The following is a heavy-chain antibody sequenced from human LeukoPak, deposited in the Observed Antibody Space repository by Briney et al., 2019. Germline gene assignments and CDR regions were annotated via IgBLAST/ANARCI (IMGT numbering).Heavy chain of an antibody. Sequence: GGSLKLSCAASGFTFDDYGMSWVRQAPGKGLEWVSGLNWNGSSTGYADSVKGRFTISRDNAKNSLYLQMNSLRAEDTALYYCARVSAVAGNDYWGQGTLVTVSS. CDR1: GFTFDDYG. CDR2: LNWNGSST. V-gene: IGHV3-20*04. D-gene: IGHD6-19*01. CDR3: ARVSAVAGNDY. J-gene: IGHJ4*02.